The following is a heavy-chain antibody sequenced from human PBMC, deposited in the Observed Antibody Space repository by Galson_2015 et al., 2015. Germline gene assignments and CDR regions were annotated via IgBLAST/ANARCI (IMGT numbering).Heavy chain of an antibody. CDR1: GGTFSSYA. CDR3: ARDLSSGDRFDP. J-gene: IGHJ5*02. V-gene: IGHV1-69*13. Sequence: SVKVSCKASGGTFSSYAISWVRQAPGQGLEWMGGIIPIFGTANYAQKFQGRVTITADESTSTAYMELSSLRSEDTAVYYCARDLSSGDRFDPWGQGTLVTVSS. D-gene: IGHD7-27*01. CDR2: IIPIFGTA.